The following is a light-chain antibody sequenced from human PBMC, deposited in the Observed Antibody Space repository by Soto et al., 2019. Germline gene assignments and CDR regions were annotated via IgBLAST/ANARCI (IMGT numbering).Light chain of an antibody. CDR3: SSYTRSDTRV. J-gene: IGLJ2*01. CDR2: EVS. Sequence: QSALTQPASVSGSPGLSITISCTGTSSDVGGYNYVSWFQQHPGKAPKLMIYEVSNRPSGVSNRFSGSKSGNTASLTISGLHPEDEAHYYCSSYTRSDTRVFGVGTKLTVL. V-gene: IGLV2-14*01. CDR1: SSDVGGYNY.